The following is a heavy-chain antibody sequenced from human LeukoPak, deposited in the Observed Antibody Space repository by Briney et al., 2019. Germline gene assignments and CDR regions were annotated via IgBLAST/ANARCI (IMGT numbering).Heavy chain of an antibody. D-gene: IGHD3-22*01. V-gene: IGHV3-33*01. CDR3: ARSYYCDSSGSASYFDY. CDR2: IWYDGSNK. CDR1: GFTFSSYG. Sequence: GGSLRLSCAASGFTFSSYGMHWVRQAPGKGLEWVAVIWYDGSNKYYADSVKGRFTISRDNSKNTLYLQMNSLRAEDTAVYYCARSYYCDSSGSASYFDYWGQGTLVTVSS. J-gene: IGHJ4*02.